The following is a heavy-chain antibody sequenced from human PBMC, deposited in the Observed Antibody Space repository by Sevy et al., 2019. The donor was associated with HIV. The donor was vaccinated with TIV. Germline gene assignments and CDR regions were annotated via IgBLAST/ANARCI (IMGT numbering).Heavy chain of an antibody. V-gene: IGHV4-59*01. CDR2: IHYSGST. Sequence: SETLSLTCTVSGDSISNYFWSWIRQPPGKGLEWIGYIHYSGSTNYNPSLKSRVTISVDTSKNQFSLKLKSVTAADTAVYYCARHYYDSRPRGFDPWGQGTLVTVSS. CDR3: ARHYYDSRPRGFDP. CDR1: GDSISNYF. D-gene: IGHD3-22*01. J-gene: IGHJ5*02.